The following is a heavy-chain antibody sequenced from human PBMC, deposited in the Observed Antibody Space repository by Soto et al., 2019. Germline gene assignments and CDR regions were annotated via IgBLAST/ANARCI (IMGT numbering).Heavy chain of an antibody. CDR3: ARDQYCSVSSCFGYPDV. Sequence: QVQLVQSGATVKRPGSSVRVSCQASGDTFSTHTITWVRQAPGQGLEWVGRIIPALGITTYAQRFQGRVTISAVRSTSTAYMALSSLTSDDTALYYCARDQYCSVSSCFGYPDVWGGGTAVIVSS. V-gene: IGHV1-69*08. CDR2: IIPALGIT. CDR1: GDTFSTHT. J-gene: IGHJ6*04. D-gene: IGHD2-15*01.